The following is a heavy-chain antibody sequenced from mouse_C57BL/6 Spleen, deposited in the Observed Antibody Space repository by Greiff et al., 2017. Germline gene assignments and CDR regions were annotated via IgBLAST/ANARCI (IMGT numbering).Heavy chain of an antibody. CDR2: ISSGSSTI. D-gene: IGHD2-3*01. CDR3: ARRGYDPGYYAMDY. J-gene: IGHJ4*01. Sequence: VQLKESGGGLVKPGGSLKISCAASGFTFSDYGMHWVRQAPEKGLEWVAYISSGSSTIYYADTVKGRFTISRDNAKNTLFLQMTRLRCEDTAMYYWARRGYDPGYYAMDYWGQGTSVTVSS. CDR1: GFTFSDYG. V-gene: IGHV5-17*01.